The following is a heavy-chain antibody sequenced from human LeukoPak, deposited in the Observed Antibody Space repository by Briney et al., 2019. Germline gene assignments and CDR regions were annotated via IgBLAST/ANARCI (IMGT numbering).Heavy chain of an antibody. V-gene: IGHV3-21*01. CDR3: ARDSAYGDYVDY. J-gene: IGHJ4*02. CDR1: GFTFSSYS. Sequence: GGSPRLSCAASGFTFSSYSMNWVRQAPGKGLEWVSSISSSSSYIYYADSVKGRFTISRDSAKNSLYLQMNSLRAEDTAVYYCARDSAYGDYVDYWGQGTLVTVSS. D-gene: IGHD4-17*01. CDR2: ISSSSSYI.